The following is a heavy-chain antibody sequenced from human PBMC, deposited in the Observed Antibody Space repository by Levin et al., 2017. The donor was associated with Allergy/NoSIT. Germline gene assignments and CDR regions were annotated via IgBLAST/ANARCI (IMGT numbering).Heavy chain of an antibody. J-gene: IGHJ4*02. V-gene: IGHV3-30*04. CDR3: ASELAGYSSGWLVDY. CDR2: ISYDGSNK. CDR1: GFTFSSYA. Sequence: GESLKISCAASGFTFSSYAMHWVRQAPGKGLEWVAVISYDGSNKYYADSVKGRFTISRDNSKNTLYLQMNSLRAEDTAVYYCASELAGYSSGWLVDYWGQGTLVTVSS. D-gene: IGHD6-19*01.